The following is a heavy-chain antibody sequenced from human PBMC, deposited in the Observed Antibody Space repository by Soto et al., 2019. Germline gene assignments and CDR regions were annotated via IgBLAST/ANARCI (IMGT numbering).Heavy chain of an antibody. CDR2: ISGYNGNT. CDR1: GYTFTNYG. Sequence: QVQVVQSGDEVKKPGASVKVSCKASGYTFTNYGFSWVRQAPGHGLEWMGWISGYNGNTKYEEKFQGRVTMTTDTSTSRAQMALRSLRSDDTAVYYCARKGQSPYYYYGMDVWGQGAAVTVSS. V-gene: IGHV1-18*01. CDR3: ARKGQSPYYYYGMDV. J-gene: IGHJ6*02.